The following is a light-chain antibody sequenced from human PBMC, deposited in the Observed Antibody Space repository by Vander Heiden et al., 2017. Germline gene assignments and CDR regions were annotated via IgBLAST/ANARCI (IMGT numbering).Light chain of an antibody. J-gene: IGLJ3*02. CDR2: SNN. V-gene: IGLV1-47*02. CDR1: SSNIGSNY. CDR3: AAWDDSLSGWV. Sequence: QSVLTQPPSASGTPGQRVTIPSSGSSSNIGSNYVYWYQQLPGTAPKLLIYSNNQRPSGVPDRFSGSKSGTSASLAISGLRSEDEADYYCAAWDDSLSGWVFGGGTKLTVL.